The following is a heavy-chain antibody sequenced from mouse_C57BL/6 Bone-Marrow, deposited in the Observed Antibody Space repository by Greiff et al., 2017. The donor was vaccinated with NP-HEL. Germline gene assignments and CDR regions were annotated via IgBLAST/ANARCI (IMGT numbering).Heavy chain of an antibody. CDR2: IDPENGDT. J-gene: IGHJ1*03. CDR1: GFNIKDDY. V-gene: IGHV14-4*01. CDR3: TNFSYYYGSSYWYFDV. Sequence: VHVKQSGAELVRPGASVKLSCTASGFNIKDDYMHWVKQRPEQGLEWIGWIDPENGDTEYASKFQGKATITADTSSNTAYLQLSSLTSEDTAVYYCTNFSYYYGSSYWYFDVWGTGTTVTVSS. D-gene: IGHD1-1*01.